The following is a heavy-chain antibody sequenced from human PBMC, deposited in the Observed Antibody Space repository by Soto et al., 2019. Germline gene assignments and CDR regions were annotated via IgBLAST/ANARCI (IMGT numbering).Heavy chain of an antibody. CDR2: ILPVSAQP. D-gene: IGHD3-3*01. CDR3: ATDSNYDVSNSF. V-gene: IGHV1-69*01. J-gene: IGHJ4*02. Sequence: QVQLVQSGAEVKKPGSSLRVSCKASEGTLNNYAINWVRQPPGQGLEWMGGILPVSAQPDYAQKFQGRVSITADHSTSTVYMELSRLKSDDTAVYFCATDSNYDVSNSFWGQGTLVTVSS. CDR1: EGTLNNYA.